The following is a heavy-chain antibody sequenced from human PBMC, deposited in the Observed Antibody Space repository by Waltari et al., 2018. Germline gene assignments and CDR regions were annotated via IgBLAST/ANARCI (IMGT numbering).Heavy chain of an antibody. CDR2: TIPIFGTA. V-gene: IGHV1-69*05. J-gene: IGHJ3*02. CDR1: GGTFSSYA. D-gene: IGHD5-12*01. CDR3: ARDRDNSGYDPEDAFDI. Sequence: QVQLVQSGAEVKKPGSSVKVSCKASGGTFSSYAISWVRQAPGQGLEWRGGTIPIFGTANYEQKFQGRVTITTDESTSTAYMELSSLRSEDTAVYYCARDRDNSGYDPEDAFDIWGQGTMVTVSS.